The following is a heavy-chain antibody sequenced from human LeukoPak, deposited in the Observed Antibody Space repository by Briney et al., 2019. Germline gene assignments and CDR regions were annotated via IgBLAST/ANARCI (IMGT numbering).Heavy chain of an antibody. J-gene: IGHJ4*02. CDR3: AREYYDFWSGYYTLDY. Sequence: SQTLSLTCAISGDSVSSKSTAWNWIRRSPSRGLEWLGRTYYRSKWYNDYAVSVKSRITINPDTSKNQFSLQLNSVTPEDTAVYYCAREYYDFWSGYYTLDYWGQGTLVTVSS. CDR1: GDSVSSKSTA. D-gene: IGHD3-3*01. V-gene: IGHV6-1*01. CDR2: TYYRSKWYN.